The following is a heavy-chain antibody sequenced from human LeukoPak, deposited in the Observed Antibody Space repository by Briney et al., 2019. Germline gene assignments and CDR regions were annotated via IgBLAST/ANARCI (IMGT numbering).Heavy chain of an antibody. CDR2: IYWDDDK. D-gene: IGHD3-10*01. CDR1: GFSLSTRGVG. V-gene: IGHV2-5*02. Sequence: SGPALVKPTQTLTLTCTFSGFSLSTRGVGVGWIRQPPGKALEWLALIYWDDDKRYSPSLKSRLTSTKGTSKNQVVLTMTNMDPVDTATYYCAHKKSMVRGAPYGCDPWGQGTLVTVSS. CDR3: AHKKSMVRGAPYGCDP. J-gene: IGHJ5*02.